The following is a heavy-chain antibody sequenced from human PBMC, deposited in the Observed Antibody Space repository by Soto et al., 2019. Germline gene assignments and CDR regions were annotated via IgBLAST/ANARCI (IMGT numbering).Heavy chain of an antibody. CDR1: GYTFTSYG. CDR3: ARDPYDAFWSGYTWFDP. J-gene: IGHJ5*02. D-gene: IGHD3-3*01. CDR2: ISAYNSNT. Sequence: QVQLVQSGAEVKKPGASVKVSCKASGYTFTSYGISWVRQAPGQGLEWMGWISAYNSNTNYAQKLQGRVTMTTDTSTSTAYMELRSLSSDVTAVYYCARDPYDAFWSGYTWFDPWGQGPLVTVSS. V-gene: IGHV1-18*01.